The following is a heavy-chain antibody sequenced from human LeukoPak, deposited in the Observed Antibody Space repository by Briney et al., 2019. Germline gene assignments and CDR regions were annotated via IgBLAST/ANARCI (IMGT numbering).Heavy chain of an antibody. CDR3: ARAQPPGETRVYYDFWSGYGCYFDY. CDR2: IYYSGST. J-gene: IGHJ4*02. CDR1: GGSISSSSYY. Sequence: SETLSLTCTVSGGSISSSSYYWGWIRQPPGKGLEWIGSIYYSGSTYYNPSLKSRVTISVDTSKNQFSLKLSSVTAADTAVYYCARAQPPGETRVYYDFWSGYGCYFDYWGQGTLDTVSS. D-gene: IGHD3-3*01. V-gene: IGHV4-39*07.